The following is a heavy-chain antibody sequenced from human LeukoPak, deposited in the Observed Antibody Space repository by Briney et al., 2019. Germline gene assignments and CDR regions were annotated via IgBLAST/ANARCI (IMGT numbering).Heavy chain of an antibody. Sequence: ASVKVSCKASGGTFSSYAISWVRQAPGQGLEWMGRIIPIFDIANYAQKFQGRVTITADKSTSTAYMELSSLRSEDTAVYYCASYYYDSSGYYFPGAFDIWGQGTMVTVSS. D-gene: IGHD3-22*01. CDR2: IIPIFDIA. CDR1: GGTFSSYA. V-gene: IGHV1-69*04. CDR3: ASYYYDSSGYYFPGAFDI. J-gene: IGHJ3*02.